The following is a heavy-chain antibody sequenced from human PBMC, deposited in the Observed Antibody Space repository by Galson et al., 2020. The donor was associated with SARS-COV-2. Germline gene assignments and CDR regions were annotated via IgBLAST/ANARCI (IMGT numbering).Heavy chain of an antibody. J-gene: IGHJ4*02. CDR1: GDSIRNSRNY. V-gene: IGHV4-39*01. CDR2: IFYTASP. CDR3: ARHFDHFDF. Sequence: SETLSLTCTVSGDSIRNSRNYWGWVRQPPGKGLEWIGSIFYTASPYYNSSLSSRLSIAIDTSKNQFSLKLYSVTAADTAVYFCARHFDHFDFWGQGSLVTVSS. D-gene: IGHD3-9*01.